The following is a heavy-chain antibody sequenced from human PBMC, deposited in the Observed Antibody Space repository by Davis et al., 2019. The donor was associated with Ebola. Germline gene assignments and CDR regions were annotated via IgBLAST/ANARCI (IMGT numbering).Heavy chain of an antibody. D-gene: IGHD3-9*01. CDR1: GGSISSYY. Sequence: PGGSLRLSCTVSGGSISSYYWSWIRQPPGKGLEWIGYIYYSGSTNYNPSLKSRVTISVDTSKNQFSLKLSSVTAADTAVYYCARDGNDILTGFSYYYGMDVWGQGTTVTVSS. CDR3: ARDGNDILTGFSYYYGMDV. V-gene: IGHV4-59*01. J-gene: IGHJ6*02. CDR2: IYYSGST.